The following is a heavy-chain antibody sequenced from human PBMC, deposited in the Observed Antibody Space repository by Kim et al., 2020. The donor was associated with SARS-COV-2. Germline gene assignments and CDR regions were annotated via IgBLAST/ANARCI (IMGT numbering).Heavy chain of an antibody. CDR3: ARSGWFGELNFDY. J-gene: IGHJ4*02. Sequence: YAQKFPGRVTMTRNTSISTAYMGLSSLRSEDTAVYCCARSGWFGELNFDYWGQGTLVTVSS. V-gene: IGHV1-8*01. D-gene: IGHD3-10*01.